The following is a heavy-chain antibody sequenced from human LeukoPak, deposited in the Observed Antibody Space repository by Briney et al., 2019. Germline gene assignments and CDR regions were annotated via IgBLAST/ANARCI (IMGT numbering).Heavy chain of an antibody. J-gene: IGHJ4*02. V-gene: IGHV4-31*03. CDR3: ARAYYDSSGYRWDY. CDR1: GGSLSSGGYY. D-gene: IGHD3-22*01. Sequence: SETLSLTCTVSGGSLSSGGYYWSWIRQHPGKGLEWIGYIYYSGSTYYNPSLKSRVTISVDTSKNQFSLKLSSVTAADTAVYYCARAYYDSSGYRWDYWGQGTLVTVSS. CDR2: IYYSGST.